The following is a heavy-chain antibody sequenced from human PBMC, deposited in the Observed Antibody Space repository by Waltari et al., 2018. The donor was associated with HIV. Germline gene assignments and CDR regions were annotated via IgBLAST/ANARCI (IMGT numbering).Heavy chain of an antibody. D-gene: IGHD6-13*01. J-gene: IGHJ4*02. CDR2: IYTSGST. CDR1: GGSISSGSYY. Sequence: QVQLQESGPGLVKPSQTLSLTCTVSGGSISSGSYYWSWIRQPAGKGLEWIGRIYTSGSTNYNPSLKSRVTISVDTSKNQFSLKLSSVTAADTAVYYCARGFGYSSSTDYWGQGTLVTVSS. V-gene: IGHV4-61*02. CDR3: ARGFGYSSSTDY.